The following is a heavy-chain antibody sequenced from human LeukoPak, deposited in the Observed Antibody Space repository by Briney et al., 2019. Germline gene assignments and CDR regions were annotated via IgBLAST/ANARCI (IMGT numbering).Heavy chain of an antibody. D-gene: IGHD5-24*01. V-gene: IGHV4-4*08. CDR3: SGCPPRRHDGFNYHTYYGLDI. CDR1: GGSITDYY. CDR2: ISNSGST. Sequence: PSETLFLTCTVSGGSITDYYWSWIRQTPGKGLEWIGYISNSGSTSYNSHLKNRVTISVDASRNQFSLSLRSVTAADTALYFCSGCPPRRHDGFNYHTYYGLDIWGQGTTVAVSS. J-gene: IGHJ6*02.